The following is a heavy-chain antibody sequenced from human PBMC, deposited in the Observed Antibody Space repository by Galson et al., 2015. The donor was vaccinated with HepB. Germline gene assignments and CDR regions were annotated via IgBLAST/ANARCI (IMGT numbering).Heavy chain of an antibody. CDR2: IYHSGST. CDR3: ANYGSGHSHYLDY. D-gene: IGHD3-10*01. V-gene: IGHV4-4*02. CDR1: GGSISSSNW. J-gene: IGHJ4*02. Sequence: ETLSLTCAVSGGSISSSNWWSWVRQPPGKGLEWIGEIYHSGSTNYNPSLKSRVTISVDKSKNQFSLKLSSVTAADTAVYYCANYGSGHSHYLDYWGQGTLVTVSS.